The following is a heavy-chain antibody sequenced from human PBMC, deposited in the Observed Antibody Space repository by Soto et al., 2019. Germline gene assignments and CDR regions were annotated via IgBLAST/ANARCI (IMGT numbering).Heavy chain of an antibody. CDR3: ARDTLAAAGRSPNYYYYYGMDV. J-gene: IGHJ6*02. CDR1: GFTFSSYA. V-gene: IGHV3-30-3*01. Sequence: GGSLRLSCAASGFTFSSYAMHWVRQAPGKGLEWVAVISYDGSNKYYADSVKGRFTISRDNSKNTLYLQMNSLRAEDTAVYYCARDTLAAAGRSPNYYYYYGMDVWGQGTTVTVSS. CDR2: ISYDGSNK. D-gene: IGHD6-13*01.